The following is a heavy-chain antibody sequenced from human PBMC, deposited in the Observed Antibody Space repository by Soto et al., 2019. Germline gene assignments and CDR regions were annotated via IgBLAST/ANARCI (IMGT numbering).Heavy chain of an antibody. D-gene: IGHD6-19*01. CDR3: ARCYSSGWYRDHAIAS. Sequence: QLQLQESGPGLVKPSETLSLTCTVSGGSISSSSYYWGWIRQPPGKGLEWIGSIYYSGSTYYNPSLKSRVTIYVDTSKNMFARKLSSVSAADTAVYYCARCYSSGWYRDHAIASRGQGTLVTVSS. J-gene: IGHJ4*02. V-gene: IGHV4-39*01. CDR2: IYYSGST. CDR1: GGSISSSSYY.